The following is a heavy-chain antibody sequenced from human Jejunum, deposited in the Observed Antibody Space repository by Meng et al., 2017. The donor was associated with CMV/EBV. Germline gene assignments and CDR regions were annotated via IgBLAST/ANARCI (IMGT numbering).Heavy chain of an antibody. V-gene: IGHV3-20*03. Sequence: DGYVVSWVRRVPGKGLEWISGINWNSFSIYYADSVKGRFTISGDNAKNSLYLQMNSLRVEDSGVYYCARIMSFGVVAGVYGMDVWGQGTTVTVSS. CDR2: INWNSFSI. CDR1: DGYV. J-gene: IGHJ6*02. D-gene: IGHD3-3*01. CDR3: ARIMSFGVVAGVYGMDV.